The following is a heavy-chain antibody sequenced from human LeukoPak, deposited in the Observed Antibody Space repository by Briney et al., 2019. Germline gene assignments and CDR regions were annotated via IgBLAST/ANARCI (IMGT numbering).Heavy chain of an antibody. CDR2: ISYGGTNK. V-gene: IGHV3-30*03. J-gene: IGHJ4*02. CDR3: ARVNTNWPLDY. D-gene: IGHD1-1*01. Sequence: GGSLRLSCAASGFTFSSYGMHWVRQAPGKGLEWVAVISYGGTNKYYADSVKGRFTISRDNSKNTLYLQMNSLRADDTAVYYCARVNTNWPLDYWGQGTLLSASS. CDR1: GFTFSSYG.